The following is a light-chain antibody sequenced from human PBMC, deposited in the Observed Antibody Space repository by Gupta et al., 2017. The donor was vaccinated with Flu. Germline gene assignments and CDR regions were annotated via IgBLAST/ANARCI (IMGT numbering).Light chain of an antibody. V-gene: IGLV4-69*01. CDR2: LNSDGSH. CDR3: QTWGTGIHVV. J-gene: IGLJ2*01. CDR1: SGHSSYA. Sequence: QLVLTHSPSASASLGASFKLTCTLISGHSSYAIAWHQQQPGKGPRYLMKLNSDGSHSKGDGIPDRFSGSSSGAERYLTISSLQSEDEADYYCQTWGTGIHVVFGGGTKLTVL.